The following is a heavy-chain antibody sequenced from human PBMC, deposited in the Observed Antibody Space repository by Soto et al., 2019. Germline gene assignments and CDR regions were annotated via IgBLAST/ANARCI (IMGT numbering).Heavy chain of an antibody. CDR3: ARAKGGDDILTGYLTPFDY. Sequence: GASVKVSCKASGYTFTGYYMHWVRQAPGQGLEWMGWINPNSGGTNYAQKFQGRVTMTRDTSISTAYMELSRLRSDDTAAYYCARAKGGDDILTGYLTPFDYWGQGTLVTVS. D-gene: IGHD3-9*01. CDR1: GYTFTGYY. J-gene: IGHJ4*02. CDR2: INPNSGGT. V-gene: IGHV1-2*02.